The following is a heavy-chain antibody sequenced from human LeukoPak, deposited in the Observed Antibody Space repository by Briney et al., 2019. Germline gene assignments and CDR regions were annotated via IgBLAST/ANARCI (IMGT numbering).Heavy chain of an antibody. D-gene: IGHD6-13*01. J-gene: IGHJ3*02. CDR2: IYTSGST. CDR1: GGSISSGSYY. V-gene: IGHV4-61*02. Sequence: SETLSLTCTVSGGSISSGSYYWSWIRQPAGKGLEWIGRIYTSGSTNYNPSLRSRVTISVDTSKNQFSLKLISVTAADTAVYYCARGRIAAGGAFDIWGQGTMVTVSS. CDR3: ARGRIAAGGAFDI.